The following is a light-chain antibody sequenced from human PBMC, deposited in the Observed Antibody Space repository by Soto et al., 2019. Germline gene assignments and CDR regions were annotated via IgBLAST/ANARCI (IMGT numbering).Light chain of an antibody. CDR2: DIS. CDR3: QQFSSYPLT. J-gene: IGKJ4*01. V-gene: IGKV3D-20*01. Sequence: DIVLTQSPATLSLSPGERATLYCGASQRVSGGFLAWYQQKPGQAPRLVIFDISNRATGIPDRFSGGGSGTDFTLTISRLEPEDFAVYYCQQFSSYPLTFGGGTKVDIK. CDR1: QRVSGGF.